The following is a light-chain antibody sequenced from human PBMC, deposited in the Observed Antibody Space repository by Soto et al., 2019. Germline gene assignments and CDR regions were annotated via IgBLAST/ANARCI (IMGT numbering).Light chain of an antibody. J-gene: IGLJ1*01. CDR2: DTT. Sequence: QTVVTQEPSLTVSPGGTVTLTCGSSTGAVTSGHYPYWFQQKPGQAPRTLIYDTTNKHSWTPARFSGSLLGGKAALTLSGAQPEDDAEYYCLLSYSGARSYVFGTGTKHTVL. V-gene: IGLV7-46*01. CDR3: LLSYSGARSYV. CDR1: TGAVTSGHY.